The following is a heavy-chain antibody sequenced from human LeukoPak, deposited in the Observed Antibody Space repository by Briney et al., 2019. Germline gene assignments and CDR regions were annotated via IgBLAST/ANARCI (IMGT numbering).Heavy chain of an antibody. J-gene: IGHJ4*02. D-gene: IGHD3-10*01. V-gene: IGHV1-2*02. CDR3: AGARGSGSYYNY. Sequence: GASVKVSCKASGYTFTGYYMHWVRQAPGQGLEWVGWINPNSGGTNYAQKFQGRVTMTRDTSISTAYMELSRLRSDDTAVYYCAGARGSGSYYNYWGQGTLVTVSS. CDR2: INPNSGGT. CDR1: GYTFTGYY.